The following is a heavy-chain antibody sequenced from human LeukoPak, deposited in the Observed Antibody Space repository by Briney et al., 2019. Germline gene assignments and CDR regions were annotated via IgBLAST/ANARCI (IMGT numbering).Heavy chain of an antibody. J-gene: IGHJ4*02. D-gene: IGHD3-10*01. V-gene: IGHV4-39*07. CDR3: ARDRRMSELLRFGELLYDY. CDR1: GGSISSSSYY. CDR2: IYYSGST. Sequence: SETLSLTCTVSGGSISSSSYYWGWIRQPPGKGLEWIGSIYYSGSTYYNPSLKSRVTISVDTSKNQFSLKPSSVTAADTAVYYCARDRRMSELLRFGELLYDYWGQGTLVTVSS.